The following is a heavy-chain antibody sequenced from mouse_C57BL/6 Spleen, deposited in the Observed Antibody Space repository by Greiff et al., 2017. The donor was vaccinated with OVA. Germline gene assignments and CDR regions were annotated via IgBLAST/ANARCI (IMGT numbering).Heavy chain of an antibody. CDR1: GYTFTSYW. J-gene: IGHJ4*01. CDR2: IDPSDSYT. Sequence: VQLQQPGAELVMPGASVKLSCKASGYTFTSYWMHWVKQRPGQGLEWIGEIDPSDSYTNYNQKFKGKSTLTVDKSSSTAYMQLSSLTSEDSAVYYCARRYYGKDYAMDYWGQGTSVTVSS. V-gene: IGHV1-69*01. D-gene: IGHD1-1*01. CDR3: ARRYYGKDYAMDY.